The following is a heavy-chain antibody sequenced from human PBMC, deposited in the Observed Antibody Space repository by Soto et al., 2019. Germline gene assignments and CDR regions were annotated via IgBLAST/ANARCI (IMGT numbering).Heavy chain of an antibody. V-gene: IGHV1-2*06. D-gene: IGHD3-22*01. J-gene: IGHJ6*02. CDR3: AASRAYDSSDYSGFHYGMDV. CDR2: INPNSGGT. Sequence: QVQLVQSGAEVKKPGASVKVSCKASGYIFTDYYMHWVRQAPGQELGWMGRINPNSGGTNYAQKFQGRVTMTRDTSISTAYTELSSLRSEDTATYYCAASRAYDSSDYSGFHYGMDVWGLGTTVTVS. CDR1: GYIFTDYY.